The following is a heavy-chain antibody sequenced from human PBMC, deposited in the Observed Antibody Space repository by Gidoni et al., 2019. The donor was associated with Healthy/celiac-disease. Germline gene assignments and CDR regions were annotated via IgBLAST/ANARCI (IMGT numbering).Heavy chain of an antibody. V-gene: IGHV3-49*04. J-gene: IGHJ4*02. CDR3: TRRYDYSNYVDY. CDR1: GFTFGDYA. Sequence: EVQLVESGGGLVQPGRSLRLSCTASGFTFGDYAMSWVRQAPGKGLEWVGFIRSKAYGGTTEYAASVKGRFTISRDDSKSIAYLQMNSLKTEDTAVYYCTRRYDYSNYVDYWGQGTLVTVSS. CDR2: IRSKAYGGTT. D-gene: IGHD4-4*01.